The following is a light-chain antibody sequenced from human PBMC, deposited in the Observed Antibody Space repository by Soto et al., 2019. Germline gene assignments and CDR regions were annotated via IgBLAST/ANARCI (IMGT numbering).Light chain of an antibody. CDR2: LGS. CDR3: MQALTDPPS. Sequence: VVTHSPLSLRVTIEEPASISCRSIQRLLNSNGYNYLDWYLQKPGQSPQLLIYLGSNRASGVPDRFSGSGSGTDLKLKISRVEVQDVGVYQCMQALTDPPSFGQGTKVDIK. V-gene: IGKV2-28*01. J-gene: IGKJ1*01. CDR1: QRLLNSNGYNY.